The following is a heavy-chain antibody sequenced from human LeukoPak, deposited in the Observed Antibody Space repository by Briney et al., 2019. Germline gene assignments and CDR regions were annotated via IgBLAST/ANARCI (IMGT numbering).Heavy chain of an antibody. CDR1: GYTFTGYY. CDR2: INPNSGGT. Sequence: GASVKVSCKASGYTFTGYYMHWVRQAPGQGLEWMGWINPNSGGTNYAQKFQGRVTMTRDTSISTAYMELSRLRSDDTVVYYCARAPPYSRLFDYWGQGTLVTVSS. CDR3: ARAPPYSRLFDY. D-gene: IGHD6-13*01. V-gene: IGHV1-2*02. J-gene: IGHJ4*02.